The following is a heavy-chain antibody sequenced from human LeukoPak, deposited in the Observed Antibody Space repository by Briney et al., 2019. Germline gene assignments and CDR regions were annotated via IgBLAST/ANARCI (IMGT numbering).Heavy chain of an antibody. CDR1: GFTFSSYG. D-gene: IGHD3-22*01. CDR3: ARAPEYYYDSSGYYWYFDL. J-gene: IGHJ2*01. V-gene: IGHV3-30*03. CDR2: ISYDGSNK. Sequence: GGSLRLSCAASGFTFSSYGMHWVRQAPGRGLEWVAVISYDGSNKYYADSVKGRFTISRDKSKNTLYLQMNSLRAEDTAVYYGARAPEYYYDSSGYYWYFDLWGRGTLVTVSS.